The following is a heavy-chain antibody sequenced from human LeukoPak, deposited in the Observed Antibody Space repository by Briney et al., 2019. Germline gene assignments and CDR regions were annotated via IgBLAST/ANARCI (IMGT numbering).Heavy chain of an antibody. Sequence: ASETLSLTCTVSGYSISSGYYWGWIRQPPGKGLEWIGSIHHSGSTYYNPSLKSRVTISVDTSKNQFSLKLSSVTAADTAVYYCARGHSSGWYRDAFDIWGQGTMVTVSS. D-gene: IGHD6-19*01. J-gene: IGHJ3*02. CDR1: GYSISSGYY. CDR2: IHHSGST. CDR3: ARGHSSGWYRDAFDI. V-gene: IGHV4-38-2*02.